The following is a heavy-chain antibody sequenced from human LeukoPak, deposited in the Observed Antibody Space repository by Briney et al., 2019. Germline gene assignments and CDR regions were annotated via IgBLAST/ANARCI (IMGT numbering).Heavy chain of an antibody. D-gene: IGHD2-21*02. Sequence: GGSLRLSCAASGFTVSSNYVSWVRQAPGKGLEWVSIIYRGGSTYYVDSAKGQFTISRDNSKNTLYLQMNSLRAEDTAIYYCARGLGSDCCNFDYWGQGTQVTVSS. V-gene: IGHV3-53*01. CDR2: IYRGGST. J-gene: IGHJ4*02. CDR1: GFTVSSNY. CDR3: ARGLGSDCCNFDY.